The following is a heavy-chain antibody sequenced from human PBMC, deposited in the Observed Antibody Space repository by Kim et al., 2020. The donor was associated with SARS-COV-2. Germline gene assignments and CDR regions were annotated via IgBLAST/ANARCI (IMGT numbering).Heavy chain of an antibody. J-gene: IGHJ6*04. CDR3: ATAYCSSTSCYDYYYAMDV. Sequence: GGSLRLSCAASGFTFSNAWMIWVRQAPGKGLEWVGRIKSKSDGGTTDYAAPVKGRFTISRDDSKNTLYLQMNSLKTEDTAVYYCATAYCSSTSCYDYYYAMDVWGKGSTVTVSA. D-gene: IGHD2-2*01. CDR1: GFTFSNAW. V-gene: IGHV3-15*01. CDR2: IKSKSDGGTT.